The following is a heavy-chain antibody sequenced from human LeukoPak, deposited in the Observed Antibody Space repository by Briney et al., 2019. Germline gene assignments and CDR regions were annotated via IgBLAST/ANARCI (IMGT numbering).Heavy chain of an antibody. V-gene: IGHV4-39*01. D-gene: IGHD3-3*01. Sequence: SETLSLTCTVSGGSISSSSYYWGWIRQPPGKGLEWIGSIYYSGSTYYNPSLKSRVTISVDTSKNQFSLKLSSVTAADTAVYYCARVDGYYDFWSGYYPFLSYFDYWGQGTLVTVSS. J-gene: IGHJ4*02. CDR1: GGSISSSSYY. CDR2: IYYSGST. CDR3: ARVDGYYDFWSGYYPFLSYFDY.